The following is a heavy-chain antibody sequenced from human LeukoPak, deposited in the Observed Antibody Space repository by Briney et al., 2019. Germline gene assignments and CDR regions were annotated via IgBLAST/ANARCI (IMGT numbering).Heavy chain of an antibody. V-gene: IGHV3-7*03. CDR3: ANPPGGAGRAI. CDR1: GFTFSIYW. Sequence: TGGSLRLSCAASGFTFSIYWMSWVRQAPGKGLEWVANINQGGGEKYHVDSVKGRFTISRDNSKNTLYLQMNSLRAEDTAVYYCANPPGGAGRAIWGQGTMVTVSS. CDR2: INQGGGEK. D-gene: IGHD6-19*01. J-gene: IGHJ3*02.